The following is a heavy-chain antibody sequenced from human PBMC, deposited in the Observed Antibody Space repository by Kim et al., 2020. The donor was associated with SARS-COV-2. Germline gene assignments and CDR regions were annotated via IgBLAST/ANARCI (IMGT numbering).Heavy chain of an antibody. CDR1: GGSISSYY. J-gene: IGHJ5*02. CDR3: ARVYDFWSGDNWFDP. V-gene: IGHV4-4*07. D-gene: IGHD3-3*01. Sequence: SETLSLTCTVSGGSISSYYWSWIRQPAGKGLEWIGRIYTSGSTNYNPSHKSRVTMSVDTSKNQFSLKLSSVTAADTAVYYCARVYDFWSGDNWFDPWGQGTLVTVSS. CDR2: IYTSGST.